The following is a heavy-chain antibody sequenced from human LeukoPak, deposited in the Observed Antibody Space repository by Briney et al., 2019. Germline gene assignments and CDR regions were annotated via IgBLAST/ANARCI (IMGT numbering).Heavy chain of an antibody. J-gene: IGHJ4*02. V-gene: IGHV3-48*03. Sequence: PGGSLRLSCAASGFTFSSYEMNWVRQAPGKGLEWVSYISSSGSTIYYADSVKGRFTISRDNAKNSLYLQMNSLRAADTAVYYCTRDRERVAGTRSEFGYWGQGTLVTVSS. CDR2: ISSSGSTI. CDR3: TRDRERVAGTRSEFGY. CDR1: GFTFSSYE. D-gene: IGHD6-19*01.